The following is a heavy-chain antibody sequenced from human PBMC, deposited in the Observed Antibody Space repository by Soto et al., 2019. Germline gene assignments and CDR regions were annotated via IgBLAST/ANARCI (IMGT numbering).Heavy chain of an antibody. CDR1: GYTFNSYG. J-gene: IGHJ6*03. Sequence: ASVKVSCKASGYTFNSYGISWVRQAPGQGLEWMGWISAYNGNTNYAQKLQGRVTMTTDTSTSTAYMELRSLRSDDTAVYYCARRGILTGYYRNEYYYYMDVWGKGTTVTVSS. CDR2: ISAYNGNT. D-gene: IGHD3-9*01. V-gene: IGHV1-18*01. CDR3: ARRGILTGYYRNEYYYYMDV.